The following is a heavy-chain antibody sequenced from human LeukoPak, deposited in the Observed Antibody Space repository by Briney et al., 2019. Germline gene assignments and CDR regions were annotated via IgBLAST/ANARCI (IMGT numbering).Heavy chain of an antibody. CDR1: GFTVRNNY. CDR2: ISSSGSTI. CDR3: AELGITMIGGV. V-gene: IGHV3-11*04. J-gene: IGHJ6*04. D-gene: IGHD3-10*02. Sequence: PGGSLRLSCAASGFTVRNNYMNWVRQAPGKGLEWVSYISSSGSTIYYADSVKGRFTISRDNAKNSLYLQMNSLRAEDTAVYYCAELGITMIGGVWGKGTTVTISS.